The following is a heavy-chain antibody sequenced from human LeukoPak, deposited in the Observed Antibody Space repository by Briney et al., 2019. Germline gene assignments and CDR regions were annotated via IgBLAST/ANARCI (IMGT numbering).Heavy chain of an antibody. V-gene: IGHV4-61*02. CDR2: IYTSGST. Sequence: SETLSLTCTVSGGSISSSSYYWSWIRQPAGKGLEWIGRIYTSGSTNYNPSLKSRVTISLDTSKNKFSLKLSSVTAADTAVYYCARVLDYYDSSGYQSFFDYWGQGTLVTVSS. CDR3: ARVLDYYDSSGYQSFFDY. D-gene: IGHD3-22*01. CDR1: GGSISSSSYY. J-gene: IGHJ4*02.